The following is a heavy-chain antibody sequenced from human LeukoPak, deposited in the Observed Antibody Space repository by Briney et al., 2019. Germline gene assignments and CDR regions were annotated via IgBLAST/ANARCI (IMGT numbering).Heavy chain of an antibody. CDR3: ARGNYDSWSEYFQH. Sequence: ASVKVSRKASGYTFTSYGISWVRQAPGQGLEWMGWISPYNGNTNYAQKLQGRVTMTTDTSTNTAYMELRSLRSDDTAVYYCARGNYDSWSEYFQHWGQGTLVTVSS. CDR1: GYTFTSYG. CDR2: ISPYNGNT. D-gene: IGHD3-22*01. V-gene: IGHV1-18*01. J-gene: IGHJ1*01.